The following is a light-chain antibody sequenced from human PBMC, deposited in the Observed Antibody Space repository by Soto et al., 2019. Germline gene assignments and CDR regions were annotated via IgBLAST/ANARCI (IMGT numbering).Light chain of an antibody. V-gene: IGLV4-69*01. CDR3: QTWDTGIRI. Sequence: QLVLTQSPSASASLGASVKLTCSLSSGHSSYAIAWHQQHPEKGPRYLMKLNSDGSHSKGDGIPDRFSGSSSGAERYLIISSLQSEDEADYYCQTWDTGIRIFGGGTKLTVL. CDR1: SGHSSYA. CDR2: LNSDGSH. J-gene: IGLJ2*01.